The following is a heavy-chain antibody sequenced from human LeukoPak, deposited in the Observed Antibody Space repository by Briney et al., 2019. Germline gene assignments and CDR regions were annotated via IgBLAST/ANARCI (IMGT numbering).Heavy chain of an antibody. CDR3: ASGGAVAGSSTREVWYFDY. J-gene: IGHJ4*02. V-gene: IGHV1-46*01. Sequence: GASVKVSCKTSGYTFTNYYMHWMRQAPGQGLEWMGIINPSGGSTSYAQKFQGRVTMTRDTSTSTLYMELSSLRFEDTAVYYCASGGAVAGSSTREVWYFDYWGQGTLVTVSS. CDR2: INPSGGST. D-gene: IGHD6-19*01. CDR1: GYTFTNYY.